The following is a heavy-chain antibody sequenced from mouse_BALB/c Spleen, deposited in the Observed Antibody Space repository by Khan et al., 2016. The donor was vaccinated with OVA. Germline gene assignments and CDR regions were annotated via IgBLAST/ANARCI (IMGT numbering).Heavy chain of an antibody. D-gene: IGHD1-1*01. CDR1: GYSITRGYA. J-gene: IGHJ2*01. V-gene: IGHV3-2*02. Sequence: VQLQESGPGLVKPSQSLSLTCTVTGYSITRGYAWNWIRQFPGNKLEWMGYISYSGVTSYTPSLKSRISITRDTSKNQFFLQLNSVTTEDTATYYCARGNYYGYYFDYWGQGTTRTVSS. CDR3: ARGNYYGYYFDY. CDR2: ISYSGVT.